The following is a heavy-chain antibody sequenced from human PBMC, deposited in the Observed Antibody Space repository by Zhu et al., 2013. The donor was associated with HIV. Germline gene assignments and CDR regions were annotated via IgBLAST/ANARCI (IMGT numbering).Heavy chain of an antibody. D-gene: IGHD2-21*02. J-gene: IGHJ3*02. CDR3: ARDPVVTTPNPAFDI. V-gene: IGHV1-8*03. CDR1: GYTFTSYD. Sequence: QVQLVQSGAEVKKPGASVKVSCKASGYTFTSYDIIWVRQATGQGLEWMGWMNPNSANTGYARKFQGRVTITMNTSISTAYMELNSLRSEDTAVYYCARDPVVTTPNPAFDIWGQGTMVTVSS. CDR2: MNPNSANT.